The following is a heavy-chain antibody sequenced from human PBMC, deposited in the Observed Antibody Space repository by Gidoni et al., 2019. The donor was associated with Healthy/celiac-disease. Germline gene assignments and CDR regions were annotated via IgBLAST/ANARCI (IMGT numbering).Heavy chain of an antibody. CDR1: GFTVSSNY. J-gene: IGHJ4*02. CDR3: ASEILNQDTAMVWNY. D-gene: IGHD5-18*01. V-gene: IGHV3-53*01. CDR2: IYSGGST. Sequence: EVQLVESGGGLIQPGGSLRLSCADSGFTVSSNYMSWVRQAPGKGLEWVSVIYSGGSTYYADSVKGRFTISRDNSKNTLYLQMNSLRAEDTAVYYCASEILNQDTAMVWNYWGQGTLVTVSS.